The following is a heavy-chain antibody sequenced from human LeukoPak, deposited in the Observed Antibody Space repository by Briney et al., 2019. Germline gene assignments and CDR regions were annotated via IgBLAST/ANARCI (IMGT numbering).Heavy chain of an antibody. J-gene: IGHJ4*02. V-gene: IGHV3-7*01. CDR2: IKGDGSQI. CDR3: AREGLPYSADY. Sequence: GGSLRLSCAASGFTFSSYWMRWVRQTPAKGLELVANIKGDGSQINYLDSVKGRFTISRDNARNSLSLQMNSLTADDTGVYYCAREGLPYSADYWGQGTLVTVSS. D-gene: IGHD1-26*01. CDR1: GFTFSSYW.